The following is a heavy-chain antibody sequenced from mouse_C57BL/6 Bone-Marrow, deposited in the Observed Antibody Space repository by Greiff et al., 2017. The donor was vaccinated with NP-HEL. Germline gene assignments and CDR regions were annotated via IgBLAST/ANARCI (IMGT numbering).Heavy chain of an antibody. CDR2: IDPSDSYT. CDR3: ARCYPSGAMDY. V-gene: IGHV1-69*01. D-gene: IGHD1-1*01. J-gene: IGHJ4*01. Sequence: QVHVKQPGAELVMPGASVKLSCKASGYTFTSYWMHWVKQRPGQGLEWIGEIDPSDSYTNYNQKFKGKSTLTVDKSSSTAYMQLSSLTSEDSAVYYCARCYPSGAMDYWGQGTSVTVSS. CDR1: GYTFTSYW.